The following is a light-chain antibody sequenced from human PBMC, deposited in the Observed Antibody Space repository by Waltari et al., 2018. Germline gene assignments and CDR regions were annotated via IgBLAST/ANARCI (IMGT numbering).Light chain of an antibody. CDR2: YAS. V-gene: IGKV6-21*01. CDR3: HQSDRIPQT. Sequence: EIVLTQSPDFQSVTPKEKVTITCRASQSIGTKLHWYQQKPDQSPKLLIKYASQSFSGVPARFSGSGSGTEFTLTITSLEAEDAATYYCHQSDRIPQTFGQGTQLEIK. J-gene: IGKJ5*01. CDR1: QSIGTK.